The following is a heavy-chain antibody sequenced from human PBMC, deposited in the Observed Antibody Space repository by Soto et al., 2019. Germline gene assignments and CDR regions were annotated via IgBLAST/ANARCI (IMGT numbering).Heavy chain of an antibody. CDR1: GVSFTGYY. J-gene: IGHJ4*02. CDR2: INHYGST. V-gene: IGHV4-34*02. CDR3: ARGHGRFAH. Sequence: QVQLQQWGAGLLKPSESLSLTRGVSGVSFTGYYWTWIRQAPGKGLEWIGEINHYGSTNYNPSLKGRVTISLDTSKNQFSLRLASLSAADAAVYYCARGHGRFAHWGQGTLVTVSS. D-gene: IGHD3-3*01.